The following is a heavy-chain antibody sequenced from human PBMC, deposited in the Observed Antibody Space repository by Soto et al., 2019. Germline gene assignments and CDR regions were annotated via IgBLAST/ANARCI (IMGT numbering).Heavy chain of an antibody. J-gene: IGHJ4*02. V-gene: IGHV3-21*01. CDR1: GFTFSSFS. CDR2: ISSRSSYI. Sequence: GGSLRLSCAASGFTFSSFSMNWVRQAPGKGLEWVSSISSRSSYIYYAGTVKGRFTISRDNAKNSLYLQMNSLRAEDTAVYYCAREEGYDSSGVDYWRQGTLVTVSS. D-gene: IGHD3-22*01. CDR3: AREEGYDSSGVDY.